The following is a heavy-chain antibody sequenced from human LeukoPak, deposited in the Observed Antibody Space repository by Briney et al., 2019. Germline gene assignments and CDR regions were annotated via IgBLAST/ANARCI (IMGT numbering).Heavy chain of an antibody. CDR2: IYYSGST. Sequence: PSETLSLTCTVTGGSICISGDYWGWIRQPPGKGLEWIGSIYYSGSTYYNPSFKSRVTISVDTSRNQFSLQLNHVTAADTAVYYCARNESVLGTTGLNDFFDDWGQGSLVTVSS. CDR1: GGSICISGDY. D-gene: IGHD1-26*01. CDR3: ARNESVLGTTGLNDFFDD. V-gene: IGHV4-39*01. J-gene: IGHJ4*02.